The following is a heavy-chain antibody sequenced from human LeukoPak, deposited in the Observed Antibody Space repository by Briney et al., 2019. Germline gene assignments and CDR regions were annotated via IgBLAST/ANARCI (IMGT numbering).Heavy chain of an antibody. V-gene: IGHV4-34*01. CDR2: INHSGST. CDR3: ARWFGVADY. CDR1: GGSFTGYY. D-gene: IGHD3-3*01. Sequence: SETLSLTCGVHGGSFTGYYWSWIRQPPGKGLEWIGEINHSGSTNYNPSLKSRVTISVDTSKNQFSLKLSSVTAADTAVYYCARWFGVADYWGQGTLVTVSS. J-gene: IGHJ4*02.